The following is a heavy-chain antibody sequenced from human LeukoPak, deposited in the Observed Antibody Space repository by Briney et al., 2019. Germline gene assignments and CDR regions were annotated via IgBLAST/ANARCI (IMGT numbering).Heavy chain of an antibody. Sequence: GESLKIYCEGSGYSFSNYWIGWVRQMPGKGLECMGIIYPGDYETRYSPSFQGLVTISVDKSISTAYLQWSSLKASDTAMYYCAIPPGYCGNDCSFDHWGQGTLVTVSS. CDR1: GYSFSNYW. V-gene: IGHV5-51*01. CDR2: IYPGDYET. CDR3: AIPPGYCGNDCSFDH. D-gene: IGHD2-21*02. J-gene: IGHJ4*02.